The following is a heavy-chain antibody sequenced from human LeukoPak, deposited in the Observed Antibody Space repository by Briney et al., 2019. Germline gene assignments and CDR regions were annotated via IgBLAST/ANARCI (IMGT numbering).Heavy chain of an antibody. D-gene: IGHD1-26*01. Sequence: KPSETLSLTCTVSGDSISSYYWSWIRQPAGKGLEWIGRIFPSGSTNYNPSLKSRVTMSVDTSKNQFSLKLSSATAADTAVYYCARGISGNYQEFDHWGQGTLVTVSS. CDR3: ARGISGNYQEFDH. CDR2: IFPSGST. V-gene: IGHV4-4*07. J-gene: IGHJ4*02. CDR1: GDSISSYY.